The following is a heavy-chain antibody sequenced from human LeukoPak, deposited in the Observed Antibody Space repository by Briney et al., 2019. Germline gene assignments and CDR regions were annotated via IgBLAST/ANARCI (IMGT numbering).Heavy chain of an antibody. Sequence: SVKVSCKASGFTFTSSAVQWVRQARGQRLEWIGWIVVGSGNTNYAQKFQERVTITRDMSTSTAYMELSSLRSEDTAVYYCAAVVSHSGYDYAETGGRAFDIWGQGTMVTVSS. J-gene: IGHJ3*02. CDR1: GFTFTSSA. CDR2: IVVGSGNT. CDR3: AAVVSHSGYDYAETGGRAFDI. D-gene: IGHD5-12*01. V-gene: IGHV1-58*01.